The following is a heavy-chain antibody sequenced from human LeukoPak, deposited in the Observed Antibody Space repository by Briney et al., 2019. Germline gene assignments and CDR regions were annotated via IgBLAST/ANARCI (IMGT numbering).Heavy chain of an antibody. Sequence: ASVKVSCKASGCTFTGYYMHWVRQAPGQGLEWMGWINPNSGGTNYAQKFQGRVTMTRDTSTSTVYMELSSLRSEDTAVYYCARGYSSSTLDYWGQGTLVTVSS. D-gene: IGHD6-6*01. CDR3: ARGYSSSTLDY. J-gene: IGHJ4*02. V-gene: IGHV1-2*02. CDR2: INPNSGGT. CDR1: GCTFTGYY.